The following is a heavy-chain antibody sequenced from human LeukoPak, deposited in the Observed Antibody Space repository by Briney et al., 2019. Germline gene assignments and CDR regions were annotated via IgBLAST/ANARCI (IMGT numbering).Heavy chain of an antibody. V-gene: IGHV4-39*07. D-gene: IGHD6-6*01. Sequence: PSETLSLTCTVSGGSISSSSYYWGWIRQPPGKGLEWIGSIYYSGSTYYNPSLKSRVTVSVDTSKNRFSLKLSSVTAADTAVYYCARCWIAARPGWFDPWGQGTLVTVSS. CDR2: IYYSGST. CDR3: ARCWIAARPGWFDP. J-gene: IGHJ5*02. CDR1: GGSISSSSYY.